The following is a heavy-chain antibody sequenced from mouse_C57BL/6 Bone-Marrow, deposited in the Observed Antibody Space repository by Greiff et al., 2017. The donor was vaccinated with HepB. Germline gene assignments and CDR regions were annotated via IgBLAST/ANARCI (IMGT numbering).Heavy chain of an antibody. V-gene: IGHV5-4*01. CDR2: ISDGGSYT. J-gene: IGHJ2*01. CDR1: GFTFSSYA. CDR3: AREGGSVFDY. D-gene: IGHD1-1*01. Sequence: EVQRVESGGGLVKPGGSLKLSCAASGFTFSSYAMSWVRQTPEKRLGWVATISDGGSYTYYPDNVKGRFTISRDNAKNNLYLQMSHLKSEETAMYYCAREGGSVFDYWGQGTTLTVSS.